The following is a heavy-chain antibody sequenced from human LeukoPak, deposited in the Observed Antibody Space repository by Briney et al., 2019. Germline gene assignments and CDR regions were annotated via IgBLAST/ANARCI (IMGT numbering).Heavy chain of an antibody. CDR3: ARDQALMVTTRYYYGMDV. D-gene: IGHD2-8*01. V-gene: IGHV4-59*12. CDR2: IYYSGST. J-gene: IGHJ6*02. Sequence: SETLSLTCTVSGGSISSYYWSWIRQPPGKGLEWIGYIYYSGSTNYNPSLKSRVTISVDTSKNQFSLKLSSVTAADTAVYYCARDQALMVTTRYYYGMDVWGQGTTVTVSS. CDR1: GGSISSYY.